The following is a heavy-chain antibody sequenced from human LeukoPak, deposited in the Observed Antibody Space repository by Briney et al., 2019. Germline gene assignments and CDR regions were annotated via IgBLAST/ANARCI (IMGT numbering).Heavy chain of an antibody. J-gene: IGHJ3*02. CDR2: ISSGSSYI. V-gene: IGHV3-21*01. CDR1: GFTFSNAW. CDR3: ARVYIARITMVRGVIRSHAFDI. Sequence: GGSLRLSCAASGFTFSNAWMNWVRQAPGKGLEWVSSISSGSSYIYYADSVKGRFTISRDNAKNSLYLQMNSLRAEDTAVYYCARVYIARITMVRGVIRSHAFDIWGQGTMVTVSS. D-gene: IGHD3-10*01.